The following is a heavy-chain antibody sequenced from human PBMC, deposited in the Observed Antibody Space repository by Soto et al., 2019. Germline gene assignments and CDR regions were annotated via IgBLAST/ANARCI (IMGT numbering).Heavy chain of an antibody. CDR2: ISSNGGST. CDR3: ARADYGDYVVAFDF. D-gene: IGHD4-17*01. Sequence: GGSLRLSCAASGFTFSSYAMHWVRQAPGKGLEYVSAISSNGGSTYYANSVKGRFTISRDNSKNTLYLQMGSLRAEDMAVYYCARADYGDYVVAFDFWGQGTMVTVSS. CDR1: GFTFSSYA. J-gene: IGHJ3*01. V-gene: IGHV3-64*01.